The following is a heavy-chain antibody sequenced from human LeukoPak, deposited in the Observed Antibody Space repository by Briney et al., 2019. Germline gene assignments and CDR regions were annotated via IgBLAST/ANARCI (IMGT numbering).Heavy chain of an antibody. Sequence: GGSLRLSCAASGFTFSDYGMHWVRQAPGKGLEWVAVIWYDRSNKYYADSVKGRFTISRDNSKNTLYLQMNSLRAEDTAVYYCAKEPPGYGSGYYWDYYYYMDVWGKGTTVTVSS. V-gene: IGHV3-33*06. J-gene: IGHJ6*03. CDR1: GFTFSDYG. CDR2: IWYDRSNK. CDR3: AKEPPGYGSGYYWDYYYYMDV. D-gene: IGHD3-3*01.